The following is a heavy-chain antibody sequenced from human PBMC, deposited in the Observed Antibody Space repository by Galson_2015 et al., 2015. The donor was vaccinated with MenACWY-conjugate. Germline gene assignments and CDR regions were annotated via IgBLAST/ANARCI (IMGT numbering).Heavy chain of an antibody. CDR3: ARDARVGDTLTPGH. D-gene: IGHD1-26*01. CDR2: INPGGSST. V-gene: IGHV3-74*01. Sequence: SLRLSCAASGFIFNTYWMHWVRQAPGKGLVWVSRINPGGSSTTYADSVKDRFTISRDNAKNTLYLQMNSLRAEDTAVYYCARDARVGDTLTPGHWGQGSLVTVSS. CDR1: GFIFNTYW. J-gene: IGHJ4*02.